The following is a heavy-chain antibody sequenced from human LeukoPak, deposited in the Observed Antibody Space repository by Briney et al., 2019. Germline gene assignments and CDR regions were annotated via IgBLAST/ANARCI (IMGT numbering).Heavy chain of an antibody. V-gene: IGHV4-34*01. CDR1: GDSFSGYY. CDR3: ARGRMELLWFGEMHNWFDP. J-gene: IGHJ5*02. Sequence: NPSETLSLTCAVYGDSFSGYYWSWLRQPRGKGGECSGDMKHSGSTNYNPSLKSRVTISVDTSKNQFSLKLSSVTAADTAVYYCARGRMELLWFGEMHNWFDPWGQGTLVTVSS. CDR2: MKHSGST. D-gene: IGHD3-10*01.